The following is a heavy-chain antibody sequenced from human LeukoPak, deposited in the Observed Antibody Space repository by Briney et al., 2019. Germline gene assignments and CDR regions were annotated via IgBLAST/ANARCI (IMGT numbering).Heavy chain of an antibody. J-gene: IGHJ4*02. V-gene: IGHV4-34*01. D-gene: IGHD3-3*02. CDR1: GGSFSGYY. CDR2: INHSGST. CDR3: ARWDHFWSGYGY. Sequence: SETLSLTCAVYGGSFSGYYWSWIRQPPGKGLEWIGEINHSGSTNYNPSLKSRVTISVDTSKNQFSLKLSSVTAADTAVYYCARWDHFWSGYGYWGQETLVTVSS.